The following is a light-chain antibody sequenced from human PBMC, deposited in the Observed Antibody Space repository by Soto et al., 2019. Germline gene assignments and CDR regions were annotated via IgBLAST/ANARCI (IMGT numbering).Light chain of an antibody. V-gene: IGKV3-20*01. CDR1: QSVSSNS. Sequence: IGLTQSPDTLSLSPGDRATLSCRATQSVSSNSLAWYQQKPGQAPRLLIYAAATRATGIPDRFSGSGSGTDFTLTISRLEPEDFAVYCCQQYGSSPWSFGQGTKVEIK. CDR2: AAA. J-gene: IGKJ1*01. CDR3: QQYGSSPWS.